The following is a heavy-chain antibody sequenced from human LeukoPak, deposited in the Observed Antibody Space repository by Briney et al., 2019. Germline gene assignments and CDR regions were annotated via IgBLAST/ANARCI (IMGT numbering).Heavy chain of an antibody. Sequence: PGGSLRLSCAASGFTFSSDAMHWVRQAPGKGLEYGSAISSNGGSTYYANSVKGRFTISRDNSKNTLYLQMGSLRAEDMAVYYCARRVKSLGNYFDYWGQGTLVTVSS. D-gene: IGHD1-26*01. CDR3: ARRVKSLGNYFDY. J-gene: IGHJ4*02. V-gene: IGHV3-64*01. CDR1: GFTFSSDA. CDR2: ISSNGGST.